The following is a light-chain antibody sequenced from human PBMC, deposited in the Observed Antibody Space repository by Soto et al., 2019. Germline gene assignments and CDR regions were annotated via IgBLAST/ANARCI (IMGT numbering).Light chain of an antibody. Sequence: EILMTQSPATLSVSPGERATLSCRASQSVSTNLAWYQKKPGQAPRLLIYGASTRATGIPARFSGSGSGTEFTLTISSLQSEDFAVYYCQQYNNWPPLTFGGGTKVDIK. V-gene: IGKV3-15*01. J-gene: IGKJ4*01. CDR2: GAS. CDR3: QQYNNWPPLT. CDR1: QSVSTN.